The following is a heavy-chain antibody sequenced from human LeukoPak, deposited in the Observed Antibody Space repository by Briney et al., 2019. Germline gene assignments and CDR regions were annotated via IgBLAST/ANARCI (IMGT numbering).Heavy chain of an antibody. CDR1: GGSISSSNW. Sequence: NSSGTLSLTCAVSGGSISSSNWWSWVRQPPGKRLEWIGEIYHSGSTNYNPSLKSRVTISVDTSKNQFSLKLSSVTAADTAVYYCARVEEGYGSGRRENYYYYYMDVWGKGTTVTISS. V-gene: IGHV4-4*02. D-gene: IGHD3-10*01. J-gene: IGHJ6*03. CDR2: IYHSGST. CDR3: ARVEEGYGSGRRENYYYYYMDV.